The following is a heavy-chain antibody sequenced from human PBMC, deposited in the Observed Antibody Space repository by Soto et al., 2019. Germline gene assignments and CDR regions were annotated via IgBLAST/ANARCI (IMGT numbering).Heavy chain of an antibody. J-gene: IGHJ3*02. D-gene: IGHD3-22*01. CDR3: ARENSPYYDSSGYYPHDAFDI. CDR1: GYTFTSYA. Sequence: ASVKVSCKASGYTFTSYAMHWVRQAPGQRLEWMGWINAGNGNTKYSQKFQGRVTITRDTSASTAYMELSSLRSEDTAVYYCARENSPYYDSSGYYPHDAFDIWGQGTMVTVSS. CDR2: INAGNGNT. V-gene: IGHV1-3*01.